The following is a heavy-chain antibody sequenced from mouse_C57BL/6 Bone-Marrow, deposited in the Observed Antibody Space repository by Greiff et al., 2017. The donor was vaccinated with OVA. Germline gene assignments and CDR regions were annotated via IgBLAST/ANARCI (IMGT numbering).Heavy chain of an antibody. J-gene: IGHJ1*03. V-gene: IGHV7-1*01. Sequence: EVQVVESGGGLVQSGRSLRLSCATSGFTFSDFYMEWVRQAPGKGLEWIAASRNKANDYTTEYSASVKGLFIVSRDTSQSILYLQMNALRAEDTAIYYCARDAVTTVVARNWYFDVWGTGTTVTVSS. CDR1: GFTFSDFY. CDR2: SRNKANDYTT. D-gene: IGHD1-1*01. CDR3: ARDAVTTVVARNWYFDV.